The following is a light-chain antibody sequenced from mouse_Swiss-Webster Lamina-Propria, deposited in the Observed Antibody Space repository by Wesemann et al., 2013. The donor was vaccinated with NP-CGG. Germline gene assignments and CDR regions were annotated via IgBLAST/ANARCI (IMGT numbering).Light chain of an antibody. V-gene: IGKV6-15*01. CDR3: QQYNSYPLT. CDR1: QNVGTN. J-gene: IGKJ5*01. Sequence: SQNSWSTSVGDRVSVTCKASQNVGTNVAWYQQKPGQSPKALIYSASYRYSGVPDRFTGSGSGTDFTLTISNVQSEDLAEYFCQQYNSYPLTFGAGTKLELK. CDR2: SAS.